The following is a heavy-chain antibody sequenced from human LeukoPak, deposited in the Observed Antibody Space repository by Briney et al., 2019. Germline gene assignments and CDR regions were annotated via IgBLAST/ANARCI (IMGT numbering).Heavy chain of an antibody. V-gene: IGHV3-23*01. Sequence: GGSLRLSCATSGFTFSSYAMRWVRQAPGKGLEWVSGIGASGGSTYYADSVKGRFTISRDNSKNTLYLQMNSLRTEDTAVYYCAKAEGYDILTGLDYWGQGTLVTVSS. J-gene: IGHJ4*02. CDR3: AKAEGYDILTGLDY. CDR2: IGASGGST. CDR1: GFTFSSYA. D-gene: IGHD3-9*01.